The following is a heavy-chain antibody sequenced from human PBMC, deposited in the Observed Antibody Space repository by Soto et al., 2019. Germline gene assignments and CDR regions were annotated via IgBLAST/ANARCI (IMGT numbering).Heavy chain of an antibody. CDR1: GYTFTSYW. CDR3: ARRGAAAGQRDYFDI. CDR2: IYPSDLDT. Sequence: GESLKISCEGSGYTFTSYWIGWVRQMPGKGLEWMGIIYPSDLDTRYSPSFQGQVTISADKSSSTAYVQWSTLQASDTAMYYCARRGAAAGQRDYFDIWGQGTMVTVSS. V-gene: IGHV5-51*01. J-gene: IGHJ3*02. D-gene: IGHD6-13*01.